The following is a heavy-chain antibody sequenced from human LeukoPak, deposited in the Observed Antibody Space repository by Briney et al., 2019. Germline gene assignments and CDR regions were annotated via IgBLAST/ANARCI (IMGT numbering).Heavy chain of an antibody. CDR3: ARGGFYCGGDCYVDY. V-gene: IGHV4-34*01. CDR1: GGSFSPYY. D-gene: IGHD2-21*02. Sequence: SETLSLTCAVYGGSFSPYYWSWIRQPPGKGLEWIGEINHSGSTNYNPSLKSRVTISVDTSKNQFSLRLSSVTAADTAVYYCARGGFYCGGDCYVDYGGQETLVTFSS. CDR2: INHSGST. J-gene: IGHJ4*02.